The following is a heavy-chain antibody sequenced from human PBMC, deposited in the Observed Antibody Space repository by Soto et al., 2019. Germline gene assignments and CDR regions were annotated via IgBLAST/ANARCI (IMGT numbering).Heavy chain of an antibody. CDR2: INPSGGST. CDR1: GYTFTSYY. Sequence: QVQLVQSGAEVKKPGASVKVSCKASGYTFTSYYMHWVRQAPGQGLEWMGIINPSGGSTSYAQKFRGTVTMTRDTSTFTVYEELGSLRCEDTAVYYWARDSQPDVGRSYSSGWYVSYWSQGTLVTVSS. V-gene: IGHV1-46*01. CDR3: ARDSQPDVGRSYSSGWYVSY. D-gene: IGHD6-19*01. J-gene: IGHJ4*02.